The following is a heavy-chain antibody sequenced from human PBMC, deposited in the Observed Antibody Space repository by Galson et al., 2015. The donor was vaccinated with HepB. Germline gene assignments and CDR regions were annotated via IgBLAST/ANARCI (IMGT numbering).Heavy chain of an antibody. CDR3: ARGITMVRGVIHPTRDYYYYYMDV. Sequence: SLRLSCAASGFTFSDYYMSWIRQAPGKGLEWVSYISSSSSYTNYADSVKGRFTISRDNAKNSLYLQMNSLRAEDTAVYYCARGITMVRGVIHPTRDYYYYYMDVWGKGTTVTVSS. J-gene: IGHJ6*03. CDR2: ISSSSSYT. D-gene: IGHD3-10*01. V-gene: IGHV3-11*06. CDR1: GFTFSDYY.